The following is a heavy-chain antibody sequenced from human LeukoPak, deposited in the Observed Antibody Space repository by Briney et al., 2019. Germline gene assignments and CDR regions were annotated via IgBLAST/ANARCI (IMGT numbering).Heavy chain of an antibody. V-gene: IGHV4-59*01. CDR1: GVSISIYY. J-gene: IGHJ4*02. D-gene: IGHD1-7*01. Sequence: AETLSLTCTVSGVSISIYYWSWIRQPPGKGLEWIGYIYNSGSTNYNPSLTSPATTSADTSKNQFSLKLSSVTAADTAVYYCVRDRELNYSGQGTPVTVSS. CDR3: VRDRELNY. CDR2: IYNSGST.